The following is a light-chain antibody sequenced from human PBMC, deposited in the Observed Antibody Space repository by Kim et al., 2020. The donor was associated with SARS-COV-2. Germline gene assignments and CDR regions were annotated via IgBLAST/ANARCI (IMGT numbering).Light chain of an antibody. J-gene: IGLJ1*01. Sequence: YELTQPPSVSVAPEKTATITCGGDGIGRKNVHWYRQKPGQAPVLVVYEDTDRPAGIPERFSGANSGNTATLVINRVEAGDEADYYCQVWDTSGDQFVFGPGTKVTVL. V-gene: IGLV3-21*03. CDR1: GIGRKN. CDR3: QVWDTSGDQFV. CDR2: EDT.